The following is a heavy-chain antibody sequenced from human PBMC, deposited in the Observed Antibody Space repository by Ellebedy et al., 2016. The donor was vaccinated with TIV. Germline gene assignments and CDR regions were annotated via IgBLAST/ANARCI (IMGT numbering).Heavy chain of an antibody. J-gene: IGHJ4*02. CDR2: ISFDGANE. CDR3: ARAPPGSGPDY. D-gene: IGHD6-19*01. V-gene: IGHV3-30*09. Sequence: GGSLRLXXAASGFTFTSYSLHWVRQAPGKGLEWVAAISFDGANEYYADSVKGRFALSRDNSKNTLYLQVNSLRTEDSAVYYCARAPPGSGPDYWGQGTLVTVSS. CDR1: GFTFTSYS.